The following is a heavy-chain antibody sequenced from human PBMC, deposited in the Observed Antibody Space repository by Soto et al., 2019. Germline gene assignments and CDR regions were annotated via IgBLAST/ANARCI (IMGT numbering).Heavy chain of an antibody. D-gene: IGHD6-13*01. V-gene: IGHV1-18*01. CDR2: IRAYNGNT. Sequence: ASVKVSCKASGYTFTSYGISWVRQAPGQGLQWMGWIRAYNGNTNYAQKLQGRVTMTTDTSTSTAYMELRSLRSDDTAVYYCAITYSSSWYYYWGQGTLVTVSS. J-gene: IGHJ4*02. CDR3: AITYSSSWYYY. CDR1: GYTFTSYG.